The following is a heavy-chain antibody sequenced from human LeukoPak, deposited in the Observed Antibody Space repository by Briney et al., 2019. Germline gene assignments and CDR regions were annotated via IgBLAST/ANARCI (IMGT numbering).Heavy chain of an antibody. CDR1: GGPISSSNW. J-gene: IGHJ4*02. D-gene: IGHD3-3*01. V-gene: IGHV4-4*02. Sequence: SETLSLTCAVSGGPISSSNWWSWVSQPPGKGLEWIGEIYHSGSTNYNTSLKSRVTISVDKSKNQFSLKLSSVTAADTAVYYCARVATIFGVVTYDYWGQGTLVTVSS. CDR3: ARVATIFGVVTYDY. CDR2: IYHSGST.